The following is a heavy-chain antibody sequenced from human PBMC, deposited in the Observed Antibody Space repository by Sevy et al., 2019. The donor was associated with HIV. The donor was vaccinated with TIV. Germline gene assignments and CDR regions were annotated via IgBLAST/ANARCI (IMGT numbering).Heavy chain of an antibody. CDR2: IRVDGSEK. Sequence: GGSLRLSCAASRFTFSRYWMSWVRQAPGKGLEWVANIRVDGSEKYYVDSVKGRFTISRDNAKNSLYLQMNSLRAEDTAVYYCARDCSSTRCLWGMDVWGQGTTVTVSS. CDR3: ARDCSSTRCLWGMDV. CDR1: RFTFSRYW. V-gene: IGHV3-7*03. J-gene: IGHJ6*02. D-gene: IGHD2-2*01.